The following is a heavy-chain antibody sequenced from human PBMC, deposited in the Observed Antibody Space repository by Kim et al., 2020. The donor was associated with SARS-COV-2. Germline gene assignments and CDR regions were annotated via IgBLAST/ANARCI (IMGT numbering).Heavy chain of an antibody. CDR1: GYTFTSYD. Sequence: ASVKVSCKASGYTFTSYDINWVRQATGQGLEWMGWMNPNSGNTGYAQKFQGRVTMTRNTSISTAYMELSSLRSEDTAVYYCASGVLLWFGEPTGGGMDVWGQGTTVTVSS. D-gene: IGHD3-10*01. CDR2: MNPNSGNT. V-gene: IGHV1-8*01. J-gene: IGHJ6*02. CDR3: ASGVLLWFGEPTGGGMDV.